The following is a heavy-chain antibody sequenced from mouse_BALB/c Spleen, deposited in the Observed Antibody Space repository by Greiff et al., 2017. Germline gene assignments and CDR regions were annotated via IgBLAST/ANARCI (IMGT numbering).Heavy chain of an antibody. J-gene: IGHJ3*01. V-gene: IGHV1-14*01. CDR1: GYTFTSYV. CDR3: AGEGDLGWFAY. Sequence: EVQLQQSGPELVKPGASVKMSCKASGYTFTSYVMHWVKQKPGQGLEWIGYINPYNDGTKYNEKFKGKATLTSDKSSSTAYMELSSLTSEDSAVYYCAGEGDLGWFAYWGQGTLVTVSA. D-gene: IGHD3-3*01. CDR2: INPYNDGT.